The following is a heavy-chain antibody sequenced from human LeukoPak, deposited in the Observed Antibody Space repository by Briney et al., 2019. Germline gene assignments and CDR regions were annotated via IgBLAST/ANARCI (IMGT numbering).Heavy chain of an antibody. CDR2: LKQDGSEK. V-gene: IGHV3-7*03. CDR1: GFTFSTYW. CDR3: AREARYFDGLPNGMDV. D-gene: IGHD3-9*01. J-gene: IGHJ6*04. Sequence: GGSLRLSCAAPGFTFSTYWMSGVRQAPGKGLERVDNLKQDGSEKYYVDSVKGRFTISRDNAKNSLYLQMNSLRAEDTAVYYCAREARYFDGLPNGMDVWGKGTTVTVSS.